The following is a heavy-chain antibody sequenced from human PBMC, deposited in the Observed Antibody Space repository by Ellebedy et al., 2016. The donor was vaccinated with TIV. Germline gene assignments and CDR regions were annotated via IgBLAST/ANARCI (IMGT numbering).Heavy chain of an antibody. CDR1: GFIFSGHG. Sequence: PGGSLRLSCGASGFIFSGHGMQWVRQAPGMGLEWVAVIAHDGTVQYYSDSVKGRFTISRDNSRNTLYLQMNGLRREDTAVYYCAKGARYSNSFDAFDTWGHGTMVTVSS. J-gene: IGHJ3*02. D-gene: IGHD6-13*01. V-gene: IGHV3-30*18. CDR3: AKGARYSNSFDAFDT. CDR2: IAHDGTVQ.